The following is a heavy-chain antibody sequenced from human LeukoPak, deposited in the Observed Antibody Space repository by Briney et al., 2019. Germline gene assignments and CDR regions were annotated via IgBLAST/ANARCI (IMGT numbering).Heavy chain of an antibody. V-gene: IGHV3-23*01. J-gene: IGHJ4*02. D-gene: IGHD2-21*02. Sequence: GGSLRLSCAASGFTFSSYWMHWVRQAPGKGLEWVSTISDSGGSTYYANSVKGRFTISRDNSKNTLYLQMNSLRAEDSAVYYCAKDACVGDCNYHFDYWGQGTLVPVSS. CDR1: GFTFSSYW. CDR3: AKDACVGDCNYHFDY. CDR2: ISDSGGST.